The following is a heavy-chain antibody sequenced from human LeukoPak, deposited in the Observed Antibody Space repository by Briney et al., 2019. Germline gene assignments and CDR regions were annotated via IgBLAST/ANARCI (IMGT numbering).Heavy chain of an antibody. V-gene: IGHV3-23*01. J-gene: IGHJ3*02. Sequence: PGGSLRLSCAGSGFTFNTYAMSWVRQAPGKGLEWVSGITGTGGNTYYADSVKGRFTISRHNAKSTTYLQMNSLRAEDTAVYYCARSGRGGAFDIWGQGTMVTVSS. D-gene: IGHD1-26*01. CDR3: ARSGRGGAFDI. CDR1: GFTFNTYA. CDR2: ITGTGGNT.